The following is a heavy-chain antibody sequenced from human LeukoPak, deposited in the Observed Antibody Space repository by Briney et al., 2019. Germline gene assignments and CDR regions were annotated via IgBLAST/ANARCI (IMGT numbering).Heavy chain of an antibody. CDR3: AKTLVGATYGY. CDR2: ISGSGGGT. J-gene: IGHJ4*02. Sequence: PGGSLRLSRAVSGFTFSDYAMNWVREAPGKGLEWVSGISGSGGGTNYADSVKGRFTISRDNSKNTLYLQMNSLRAEDTAVYYCAKTLVGATYGYWGQGTLVTVSS. D-gene: IGHD1-26*01. CDR1: GFTFSDYA. V-gene: IGHV3-23*01.